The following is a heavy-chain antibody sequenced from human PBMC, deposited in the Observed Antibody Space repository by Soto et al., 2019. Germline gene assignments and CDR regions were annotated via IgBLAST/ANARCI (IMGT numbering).Heavy chain of an antibody. J-gene: IGHJ3*02. CDR3: ARSLIMADRAYDI. V-gene: IGHV5-51*01. CDR2: IYPADSDT. Sequence: PGESLKISCKGSGYTFTSYWIAWVRQMPGKGLEWMGIIYPADSDTRYSLSFQGQVTISADKSISTAYLQWSSLKASGTAIYYCARSLIMADRAYDIWGQGTMVTVSS. D-gene: IGHD5-12*01. CDR1: GYTFTSYW.